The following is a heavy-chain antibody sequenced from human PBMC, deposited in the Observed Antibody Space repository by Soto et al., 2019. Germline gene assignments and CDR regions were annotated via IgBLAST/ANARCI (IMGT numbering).Heavy chain of an antibody. CDR2: INPSGGST. J-gene: IGHJ4*02. D-gene: IGHD3-10*01. V-gene: IGHV1-46*03. Sequence: ASVKVSCKASGYTFTSYYMHWVRQAPGQGLEWMGIINPSGGSTSYAQKFQGRVTMTRDTSTSTVYMELSSLRSEDTAVYYCARDGLDLDYGSGSYFDYWGQGTLVTV. CDR1: GYTFTSYY. CDR3: ARDGLDLDYGSGSYFDY.